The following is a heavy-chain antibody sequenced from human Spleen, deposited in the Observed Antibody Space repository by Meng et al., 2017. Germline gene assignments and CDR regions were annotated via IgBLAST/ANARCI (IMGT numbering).Heavy chain of an antibody. D-gene: IGHD3-9*01. CDR1: GYTFTGYY. V-gene: IGHV1-2*06. Sequence: ASVKVSCKTSGYTFTGYYMHWVRQAPGQGLEWMGRINPKSGATNYAQRFQDRVTMTRDTSINTAYMELNRLISDDTAVYYCARGPIRGDNWFDPWGQGTLVTVSS. CDR3: ARGPIRGDNWFDP. J-gene: IGHJ5*02. CDR2: INPKSGAT.